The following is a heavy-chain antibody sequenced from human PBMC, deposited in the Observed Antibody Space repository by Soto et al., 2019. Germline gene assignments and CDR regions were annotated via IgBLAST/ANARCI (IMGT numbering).Heavy chain of an antibody. CDR1: GYTFTSYG. D-gene: IGHD1-7*01. CDR3: ARDRRITGTTHWSDP. Sequence: ASVKVSCKASGYTFTSYGISWVRQAPGQGLEWMGWISAYNGNTNYAQKLQGRVTMTTDTSTSTAYMELRSLRSDDTAVYYCARDRRITGTTHWSDPWGQGTLVTVSS. CDR2: ISAYNGNT. J-gene: IGHJ5*02. V-gene: IGHV1-18*04.